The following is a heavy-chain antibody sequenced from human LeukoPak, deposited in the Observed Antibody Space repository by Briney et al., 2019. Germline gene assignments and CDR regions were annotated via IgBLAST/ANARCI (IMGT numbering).Heavy chain of an antibody. CDR2: IFYSGST. J-gene: IGHJ6*03. Sequence: SETLSLTCTFSGGSISSSRYYWGWIRQPPGKGLEWIGSIFYSGSTYYNPSLKSRVTISVDTSKNQFSLKLSSVTAADTAVYYCARRLGYYYYYYMDVWGKGTTVTISS. CDR3: ARRLGYYYYYYMDV. CDR1: GGSISSSRYY. V-gene: IGHV4-39*07. D-gene: IGHD3-16*01.